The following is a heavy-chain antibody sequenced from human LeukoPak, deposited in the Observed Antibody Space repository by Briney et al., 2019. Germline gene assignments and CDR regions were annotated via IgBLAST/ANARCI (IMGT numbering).Heavy chain of an antibody. Sequence: GGSLSLSYTVYGFILNYHGLIWVRPAPGRGLEWVAAISNDGRGKNYADFVRGRFTTSIDNSENRLFLQMSSLRAEETALYYWEEGISGYFFDLWGQGTLVTVSS. V-gene: IGHV3-23*01. CDR2: ISNDGRGK. CDR3: EEGISGYFFDL. CDR1: GFILNYHG. J-gene: IGHJ4*02. D-gene: IGHD3-22*01.